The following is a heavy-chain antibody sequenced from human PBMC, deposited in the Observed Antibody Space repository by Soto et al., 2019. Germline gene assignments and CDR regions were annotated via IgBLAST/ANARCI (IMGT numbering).Heavy chain of an antibody. CDR3: VGDYGGLEGFDI. Sequence: EVQLLESGGGLVQPGGSLRLSCVASGITFTNYAMAWVRQAPEKGLEWVSGITGTGGRTYYADSVKGRFTISRDNSKNTLFMQMNSLRAEDTAIYYCVGDYGGLEGFDIWGQGTMVTVSS. CDR1: GITFTNYA. V-gene: IGHV3-23*01. CDR2: ITGTGGRT. D-gene: IGHD4-17*01. J-gene: IGHJ3*02.